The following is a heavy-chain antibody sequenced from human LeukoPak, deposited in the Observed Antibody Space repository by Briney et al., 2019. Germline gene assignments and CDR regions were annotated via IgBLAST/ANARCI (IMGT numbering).Heavy chain of an antibody. CDR2: IYYSGST. J-gene: IGHJ4*02. Sequence: PSETLSLTCTVSGGSISSPYWSWIRQPPGKGLESIGYIYYSGSTNYNPSLKSRVTISVDTSKNQFSLKLNSVTAADTAVYYCARQGPLTTAVTTRTNPFDYWGQGTLVTVSS. CDR3: ARQGPLTTAVTTRTNPFDY. V-gene: IGHV4-59*08. CDR1: GGSISSPY. D-gene: IGHD4-11*01.